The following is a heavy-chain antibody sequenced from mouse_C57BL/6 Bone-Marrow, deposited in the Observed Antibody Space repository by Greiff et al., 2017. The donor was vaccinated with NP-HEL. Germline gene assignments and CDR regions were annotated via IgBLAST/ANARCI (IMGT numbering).Heavy chain of an antibody. V-gene: IGHV1-76*01. J-gene: IGHJ2*01. D-gene: IGHD1-3*01. CDR1: GYTFTDYY. CDR3: ARKWVFGD. Sequence: QVQLQQSGAELVRPGASVKLSCKASGYTFTDYYINWVKQRPGQGLEWIARIYPGSGNTYYNEKFKGKATLTAEKSSSTAYMQLSSLTSEDSAVYFWARKWVFGDWGQGTTLTVS. CDR2: IYPGSGNT.